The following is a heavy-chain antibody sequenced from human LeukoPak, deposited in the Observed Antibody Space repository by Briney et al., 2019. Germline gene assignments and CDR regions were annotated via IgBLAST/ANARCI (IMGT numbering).Heavy chain of an antibody. CDR1: GASITSYY. Sequence: PSETLSLTCTVSGASITSYYWSWIRQPPGKGLEWIGYIHYSGSTNNNPSLKSRVTMSVDTSKNQFSLRLSSVTAADTAVYFCARGTESSSWYYAHCGQGTLVTVSS. J-gene: IGHJ4*02. D-gene: IGHD6-13*01. V-gene: IGHV4-59*01. CDR2: IHYSGST. CDR3: ARGTESSSWYYAH.